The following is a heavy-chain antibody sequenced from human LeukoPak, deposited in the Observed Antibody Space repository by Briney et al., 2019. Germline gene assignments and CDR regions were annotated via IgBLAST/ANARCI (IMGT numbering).Heavy chain of an antibody. D-gene: IGHD3-10*01. J-gene: IGHJ4*02. V-gene: IGHV4-61*02. CDR1: GGSISSGSYY. CDR3: AGGTDYYGSGSHFDY. Sequence: SQTLSLTCTVSGGSISSGSYYWSWIRQPAGKGLEWIGRIYTSGSTNYNPSLKSRVTISVDTSKNQFSLKLSSVTAADTAVYYCAGGTDYYGSGSHFDYWGQGTLVTVSS. CDR2: IYTSGST.